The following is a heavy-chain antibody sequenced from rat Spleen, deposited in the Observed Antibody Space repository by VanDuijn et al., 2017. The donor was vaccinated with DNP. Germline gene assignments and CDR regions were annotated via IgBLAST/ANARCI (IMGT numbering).Heavy chain of an antibody. CDR1: GFTFSSFP. J-gene: IGHJ3*01. D-gene: IGHD1-1*01. Sequence: EVQLVESGGGVVQPGRSLKLSCAASGFTFSSFPMAWVRQAPTKGLEWVATISTSGGVTYYRDSVKGRFTISRDNAKSTLYLQMDSLRSEDTATYYCATHGYYNSDWFAYWGQGTLVTVSS. CDR3: ATHGYYNSDWFAY. V-gene: IGHV5-46*01. CDR2: ISTSGGVT.